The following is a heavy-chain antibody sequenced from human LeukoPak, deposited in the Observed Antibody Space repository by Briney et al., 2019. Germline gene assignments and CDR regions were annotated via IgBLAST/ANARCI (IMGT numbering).Heavy chain of an antibody. CDR3: ARGGGWDV. V-gene: IGHV3-7*03. D-gene: IGHD2-15*01. J-gene: IGHJ6*02. Sequence: QPGGSLRLSCAASGFTFSSYWMNWARQAPGKGLEWVASINHNGNVNYYVDSVKGRFTISRDNAKNSLYLQMSNLRAEDTAVYFCARGGGWDVWGQGATVTVYS. CDR2: INHNGNVN. CDR1: GFTFSSYW.